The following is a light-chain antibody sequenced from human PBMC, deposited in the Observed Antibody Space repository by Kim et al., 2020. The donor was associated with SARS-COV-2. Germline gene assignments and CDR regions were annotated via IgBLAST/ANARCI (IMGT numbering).Light chain of an antibody. CDR2: GAS. CDR1: QSVTSN. V-gene: IGKV3-15*01. CDR3: QQYNRWPPYI. Sequence: VSPGERATLSGRASQSVTSNLAWYQQKPGQAPRLLIYGASIRATGIPDRFSGSGSGTEFTLTISSLQSEDFALYYCQQYNRWPPYIFGQGTKLEI. J-gene: IGKJ2*01.